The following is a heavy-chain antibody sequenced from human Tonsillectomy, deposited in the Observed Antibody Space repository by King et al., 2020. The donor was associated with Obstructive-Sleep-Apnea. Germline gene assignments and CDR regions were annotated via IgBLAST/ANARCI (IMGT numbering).Heavy chain of an antibody. J-gene: IGHJ4*02. CDR1: GGSISSFY. CDR2: IYYSGST. D-gene: IGHD3-22*01. V-gene: IGHV4-59*01. Sequence: VQLQESGPGLVKPSETLSLTCTVSGGSISSFYWNWIRQPPGKGLEWIGYIYYSGSTNYNPSLKSRVTLSVDTSKNQFSLKLTSVTAADTAVYYCARRKFYYDSSGPPGDYWGQGTLVTVSS. CDR3: ARRKFYYDSSGPPGDY.